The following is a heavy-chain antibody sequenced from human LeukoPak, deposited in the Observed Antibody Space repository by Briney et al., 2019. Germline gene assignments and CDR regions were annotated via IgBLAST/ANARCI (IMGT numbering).Heavy chain of an antibody. J-gene: IGHJ4*02. CDR3: ARLWKSGWYYFDY. V-gene: IGHV1-2*02. CDR2: INPNSGGT. CDR1: GYTFTGYY. D-gene: IGHD6-19*01. Sequence: ASVKVSCKASGYTFTGYYVHWVRQAPGQGLDWMGWINPNSGGTNYAQNFQGGVTMTRDTSISTAYMELNRLRSDDTAVYYCARLWKSGWYYFDYWGQGTLVTVSS.